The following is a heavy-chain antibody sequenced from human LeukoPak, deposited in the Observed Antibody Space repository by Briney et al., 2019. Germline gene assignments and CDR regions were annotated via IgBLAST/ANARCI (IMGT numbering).Heavy chain of an antibody. Sequence: GSLRLSCAASGFTFSNYWMNWVRQAPGKGLEWVANIKQDGNEKYYVDSVKGRFTISRDNARNSVSLQMDSLRAEGTAVYYCASLEMTTIFTYDYWGQGTLVTVSS. J-gene: IGHJ4*02. D-gene: IGHD5-24*01. CDR3: ASLEMTTIFTYDY. CDR2: IKQDGNEK. V-gene: IGHV3-7*01. CDR1: GFTFSNYW.